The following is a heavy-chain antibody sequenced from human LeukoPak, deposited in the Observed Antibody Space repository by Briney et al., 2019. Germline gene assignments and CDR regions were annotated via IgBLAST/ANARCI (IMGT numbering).Heavy chain of an antibody. CDR3: ARGRLYCSGGSCYSFGGRNWFDP. J-gene: IGHJ5*02. V-gene: IGHV1-69*01. D-gene: IGHD2-15*01. CDR1: GGTFSSYA. CDR2: IIPIFGTA. Sequence: SVKVSCKASGGTFSSYAISWVRQAPGQGLEWMGGIIPIFGTANYAQKFQGRVTITADESTSTAYMELSSLRSEDTAVYYCARGRLYCSGGSCYSFGGRNWFDPWGQGTLVTVSS.